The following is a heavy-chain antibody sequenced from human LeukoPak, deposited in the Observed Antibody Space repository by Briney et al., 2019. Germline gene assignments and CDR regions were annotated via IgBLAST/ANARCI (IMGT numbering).Heavy chain of an antibody. V-gene: IGHV3-74*01. Sequence: GGSLRLSCAASGFTFSSYAMSWVRQAPGKGLVWVSRINSDGSSTSYADSVKGRFTISRDNAKNTLYLQMDSLRAEDTAVYYCARDYRRVYSSGWYVDYWGQGTLVTVSS. CDR1: GFTFSSYA. D-gene: IGHD6-19*01. J-gene: IGHJ4*02. CDR3: ARDYRRVYSSGWYVDY. CDR2: INSDGSST.